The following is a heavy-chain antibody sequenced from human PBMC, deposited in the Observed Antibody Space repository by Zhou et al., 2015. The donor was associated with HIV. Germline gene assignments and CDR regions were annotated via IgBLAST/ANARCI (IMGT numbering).Heavy chain of an antibody. CDR3: ARAPYSRGWHPWFFDL. V-gene: IGHV1-69*01. CDR2: ILPMFGTT. D-gene: IGHD6-19*01. J-gene: IGHJ2*01. Sequence: QVQLVQSGAEVKKPGSSVKVSCKTSGGTLSSYAISWVRQVPGQGLEWMGGILPMFGTTSYAQKFRGRVTVTADESTSTAYMALNNLKSEDTAVYYCARAPYSRGWHPWFFDLWGRGTRHHCLL. CDR1: GGTLSSYA.